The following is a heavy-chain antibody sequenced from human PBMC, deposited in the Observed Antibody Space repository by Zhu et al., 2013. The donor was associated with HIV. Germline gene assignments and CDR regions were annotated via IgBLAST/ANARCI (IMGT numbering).Heavy chain of an antibody. CDR2: INPYNGVR. CDR3: TRDRQRVTFDY. D-gene: IGHD2-21*02. J-gene: IGHJ4*02. CDR1: GFIFTSVG. Sequence: QVQLVQSGAEVKKPGASVKISCKATGFIFTSVGYSWVRQAPGRGFEWMGWINPYNGVRVPAQRLQDRLTLAADTSTNTVYMELKNLRPDDTAIYYCTRDRQRVTFDYWGQGTLVTVAS. V-gene: IGHV1-18*04.